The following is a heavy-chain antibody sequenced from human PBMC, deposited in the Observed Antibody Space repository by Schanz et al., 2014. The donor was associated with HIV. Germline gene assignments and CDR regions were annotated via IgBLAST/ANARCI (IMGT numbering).Heavy chain of an antibody. J-gene: IGHJ5*02. CDR3: VKAYSSGFSGAGS. CDR1: GFNFNNYA. Sequence: EVQLLDSGGGLEQPGGSLRLSCAASGFNFNNYAMTWVRQPPGKGLDWVSTISGSDGDTYYADSVKGRFTISRDNSRNALYLHMNSLRADDTAIYYCVKAYSSGFSGAGSWGQGALVTVSS. V-gene: IGHV3-23*01. CDR2: ISGSDGDT. D-gene: IGHD5-18*01.